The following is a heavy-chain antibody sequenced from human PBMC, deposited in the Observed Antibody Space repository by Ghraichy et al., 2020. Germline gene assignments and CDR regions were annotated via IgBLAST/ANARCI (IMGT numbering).Heavy chain of an antibody. V-gene: IGHV4-38-2*02. D-gene: IGHD3-10*01. J-gene: IGHJ5*02. Sequence: SETLSLTCTVSDYSISSGYYWGWIRQPPGKGLVWIGSIYHSGSTYYNPSLKSRVTILVDTSKNQFSLNLTSVSAADTAVYYCARETHYYGSGSYPDNWFDPGGQGTPVPVSS. CDR3: ARETHYYGSGSYPDNWFDP. CDR1: DYSISSGYY. CDR2: IYHSGST.